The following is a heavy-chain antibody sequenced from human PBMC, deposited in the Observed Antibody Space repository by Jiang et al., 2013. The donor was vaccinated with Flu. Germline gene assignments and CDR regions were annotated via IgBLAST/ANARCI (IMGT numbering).Heavy chain of an antibody. V-gene: IGHV4-39*07. D-gene: IGHD6-6*01. J-gene: IGHJ6*03. CDR1: GGSISSSSYY. CDR3: ARLFSGSSSLYYYYYYMDV. CDR2: IYYSGST. Sequence: SGSGLVKPSETLSLTCTVSGGSISSSSYYWGWIRQPPGKGLEWIGSIYYSGSTYYNPSLKSRVTISVDTSKNQFSLKLSSVTAADTAVYYCARLFSGSSSLYYYYYYMDVWGKGTTVTVSS.